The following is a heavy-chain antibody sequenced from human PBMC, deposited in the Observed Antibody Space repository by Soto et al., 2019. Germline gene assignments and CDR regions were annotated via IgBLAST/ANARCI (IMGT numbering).Heavy chain of an antibody. CDR2: ISSNGKYR. Sequence: ILSCAASRFTFSDYYMTWIRQAPGKGLEWVSYISSNGKYRGYADSVKGRFTISRDNSKNTLYLQMNSLRAEDTAVYYCAKDLTPDYYYYGMDVWGQGTTVTVSS. V-gene: IGHV3-11*06. CDR1: RFTFSDYY. CDR3: AKDLTPDYYYYGMDV. J-gene: IGHJ6*02.